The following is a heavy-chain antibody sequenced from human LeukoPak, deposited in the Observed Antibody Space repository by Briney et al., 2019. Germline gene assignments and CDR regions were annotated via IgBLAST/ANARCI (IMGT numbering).Heavy chain of an antibody. CDR1: GFTFSGYS. CDR3: ARAKRFSSGWLDCFDY. D-gene: IGHD6-19*01. CDR2: TSFDESNK. V-gene: IGHV3-30*04. J-gene: IGHJ4*02. Sequence: GGSLRLSYAGFGFTFSGYSIHWVRQAPGKGLEWVAVTSFDESNKYYADSVKGRFTISRDNSMNTVYLQMYSLRDGDTAVYYCARAKRFSSGWLDCFDYWGQGTLVTVSS.